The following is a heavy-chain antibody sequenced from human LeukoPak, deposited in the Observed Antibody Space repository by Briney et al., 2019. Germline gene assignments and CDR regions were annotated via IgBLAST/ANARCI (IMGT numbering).Heavy chain of an antibody. Sequence: ASVKVSCKASANTFTGYFLHWVRQAPGQGLEWMGWINPKSGGTKYAQKFQGRVTMTRDTSIRTAYMELSRLTSDDTAVHYCASPVGTTPEGLGLWGQGTLVTVSS. V-gene: IGHV1-2*02. J-gene: IGHJ4*01. CDR3: ASPVGTTPEGLGL. CDR1: ANTFTGYF. D-gene: IGHD2-15*01. CDR2: INPKSGGT.